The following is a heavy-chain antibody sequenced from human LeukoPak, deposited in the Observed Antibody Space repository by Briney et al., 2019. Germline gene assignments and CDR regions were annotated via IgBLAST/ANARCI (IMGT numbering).Heavy chain of an antibody. CDR2: IKQDGSEK. V-gene: IGHV3-7*01. J-gene: IGHJ4*02. D-gene: IGHD4-11*01. Sequence: GGSLRLSCAASGFTFSSYWMSWVRQAPGKGLEWVANIKQDGSEKYYVDSVKGRFTISRDNAKNSLYLQMNSLRAEDTAVYYCARATADYIKREFDYWGQGTLVTVPS. CDR3: ARATADYIKREFDY. CDR1: GFTFSSYW.